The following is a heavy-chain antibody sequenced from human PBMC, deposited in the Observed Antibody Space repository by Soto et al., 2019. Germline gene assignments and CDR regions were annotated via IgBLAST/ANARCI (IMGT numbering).Heavy chain of an antibody. D-gene: IGHD3-22*01. Sequence: GWSLRLSCAASGFTFSSYVMTWVRQAPGKGLEWVSSVSGGGGNTYYADSVKGRFTISRDNSKNTVYLHMNSLKAEDTAVYHCAKDGSYYDSPTESDYWGPGTLVTVSS. CDR2: VSGGGGNT. CDR3: AKDGSYYDSPTESDY. J-gene: IGHJ4*02. V-gene: IGHV3-23*01. CDR1: GFTFSSYV.